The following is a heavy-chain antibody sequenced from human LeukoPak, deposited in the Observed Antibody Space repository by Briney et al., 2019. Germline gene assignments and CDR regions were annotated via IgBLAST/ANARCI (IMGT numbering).Heavy chain of an antibody. J-gene: IGHJ4*02. CDR3: AKDPTMRRAAAGTASFDC. V-gene: IGHV3-23*01. Sequence: GGSLRLSCAASGFTFSSYAMSWVRQAPGKGLEWVSAISGSGGSTYYADSVKGRFTISRDNSKNTLYLQMNSLRAEDTAAYYCAKDPTMRRAAAGTASFDCWGQGTLVTVSS. D-gene: IGHD6-13*01. CDR1: GFTFSSYA. CDR2: ISGSGGST.